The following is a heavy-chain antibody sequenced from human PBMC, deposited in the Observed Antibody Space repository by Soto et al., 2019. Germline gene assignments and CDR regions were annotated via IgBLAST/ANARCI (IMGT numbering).Heavy chain of an antibody. Sequence: PGGSLRLSCAACGFTFSSYGMHWVRQAPGKGLEWVAVISYDGSNKYYADSVKGRFTISRDNSKNTLYLQMNSLRAEDTAVYYCAKSPGGYYSFDIWGQGTMVTVSS. CDR3: AKSPGGYYSFDI. V-gene: IGHV3-30*18. CDR2: ISYDGSNK. J-gene: IGHJ3*02. D-gene: IGHD3-3*01. CDR1: GFTFSSYG.